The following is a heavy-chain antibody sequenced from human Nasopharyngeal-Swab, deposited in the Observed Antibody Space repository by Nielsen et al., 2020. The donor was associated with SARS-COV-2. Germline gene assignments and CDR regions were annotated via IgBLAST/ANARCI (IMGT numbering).Heavy chain of an antibody. CDR2: INPNSGGT. D-gene: IGHD6-19*01. J-gene: IGHJ5*02. V-gene: IGHV1-2*04. CDR3: AMSIAVAGTGWFDP. Sequence: WVRQAPGQGLEWMGWINPNSGGTNYAQKFQGWVTMARDTSISTAYMELSRLRSDDTAVYYCAMSIAVAGTGWFDPWGQGTLVTVSS.